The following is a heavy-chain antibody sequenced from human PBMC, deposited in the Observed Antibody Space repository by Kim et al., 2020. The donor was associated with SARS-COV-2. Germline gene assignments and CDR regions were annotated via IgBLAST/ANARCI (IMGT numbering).Heavy chain of an antibody. V-gene: IGHV6-1*01. CDR2: TYYRSNWYN. CDR3: AREISLYSSSSKAYYYYSGMDV. J-gene: IGHJ6*02. Sequence: SQTLSLTCAISGDSVSSNSAAWNWIRQSPSRGLEWLGRTYYRSNWYNDYAVSVKSRITINPDTSKNQFSLQLNSVTPEDTAVYYCAREISLYSSSSKAYYYYSGMDVWGQGATVTVSS. CDR1: GDSVSSNSAA. D-gene: IGHD6-6*01.